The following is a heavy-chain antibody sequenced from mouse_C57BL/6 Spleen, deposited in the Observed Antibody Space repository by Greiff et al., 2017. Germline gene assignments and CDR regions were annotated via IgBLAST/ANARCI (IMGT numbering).Heavy chain of an antibody. CDR2: IWWDDDK. CDR3: ARINYYGSSYNAMDY. D-gene: IGHD1-1*01. J-gene: IGHJ4*01. V-gene: IGHV8-8*01. Sequence: VKLKESGPGILQPSQTLSLTCSFSGFSLSTFGMGVGWIRQPSGKGLEWLAHIWWDDDKYYNPALKSRLTISKDTSKNQVFLKIANVDTADTATYYCARINYYGSSYNAMDYWGQGTSVTVSS. CDR1: GFSLSTFGMG.